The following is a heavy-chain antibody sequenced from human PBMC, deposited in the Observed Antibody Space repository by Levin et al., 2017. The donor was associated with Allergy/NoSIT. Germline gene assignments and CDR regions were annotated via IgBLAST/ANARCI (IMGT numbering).Heavy chain of an antibody. CDR3: ARGRGGTIFGMIIVSAYWYFDL. J-gene: IGHJ2*01. D-gene: IGHD3-3*01. CDR1: GYTLSSYD. V-gene: IGHV1-8*01. Sequence: ASVKVSCKASGYTLSSYDINWLRQAPGQGLEWMGWMNPSSGNKGYAQKFQDRVTLTRDTSINTAYMELSSLKSDDTAVYYCARGRGGTIFGMIIVSAYWYFDLWGRGTLVTVSS. CDR2: MNPSSGNK.